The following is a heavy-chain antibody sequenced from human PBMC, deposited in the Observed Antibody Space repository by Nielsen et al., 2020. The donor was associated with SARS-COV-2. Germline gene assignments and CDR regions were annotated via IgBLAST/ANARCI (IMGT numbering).Heavy chain of an antibody. CDR2: ISYDGSNK. CDR1: GFTFSSYG. J-gene: IGHJ1*01. CDR3: AKDWGPVGATTRRYFQH. D-gene: IGHD1-26*01. Sequence: GGSLRLSCAAFGFTFSSYGMHWVRQAPGKGLEWVAVISYDGSNKYYADSVKGRFTISRDNSKNTLYLQMNSLRAEDTAVYYCAKDWGPVGATTRRYFQHWGQGTLVTVSS. V-gene: IGHV3-30*18.